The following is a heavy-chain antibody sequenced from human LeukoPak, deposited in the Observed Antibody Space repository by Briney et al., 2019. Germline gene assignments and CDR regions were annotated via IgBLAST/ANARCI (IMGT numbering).Heavy chain of an antibody. CDR1: GYSSTTHH. V-gene: IGHV1-46*01. CDR2: INPSDGRT. Sequence: GASVKVSCKASGYSSTTHHIHWVRQAPGQGLEWMGIINPSDGRTIYAQNFQGRLTMTRDTSTSMVYMEMSSLRSDDTAVYYCAREIPGSGWYCFDYWGRGTLVTVSS. CDR3: AREIPGSGWYCFDY. D-gene: IGHD6-19*01. J-gene: IGHJ4*02.